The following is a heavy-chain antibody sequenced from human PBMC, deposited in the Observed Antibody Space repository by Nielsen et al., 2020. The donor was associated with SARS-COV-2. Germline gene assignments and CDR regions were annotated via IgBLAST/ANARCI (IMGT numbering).Heavy chain of an antibody. CDR2: ISGSGGGA. D-gene: IGHD6-19*01. J-gene: IGHJ4*02. Sequence: GGSLRLSCAASGFTFSSYAMSWVRQAPGQGLECVSAISGSGGGAYYADSVKGRFTISRDNSKNTLHLQMNSLRADDTAVYYCAKDIRSRYNSGWYCFDYWGRGTLV. V-gene: IGHV3-23*01. CDR3: AKDIRSRYNSGWYCFDY. CDR1: GFTFSSYA.